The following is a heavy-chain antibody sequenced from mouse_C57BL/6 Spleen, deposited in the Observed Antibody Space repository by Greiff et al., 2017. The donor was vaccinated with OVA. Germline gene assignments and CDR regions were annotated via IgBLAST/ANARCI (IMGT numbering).Heavy chain of an antibody. Sequence: DVKLVESGGGLVQPGGSLSLSCAASGFTFTDYYMSWVRQPPGKALEWLGFIRNKANGYTTEYSASVKGRFTISRDNSQSILYLQMNALRAEDSATYYCARFNWGQAFDYWGQGTTLTVSS. V-gene: IGHV7-3*01. D-gene: IGHD4-1*02. CDR1: GFTFTDYY. CDR3: ARFNWGQAFDY. J-gene: IGHJ2*01. CDR2: IRNKANGYTT.